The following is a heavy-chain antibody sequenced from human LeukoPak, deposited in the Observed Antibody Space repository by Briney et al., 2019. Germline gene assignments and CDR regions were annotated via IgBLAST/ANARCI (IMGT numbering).Heavy chain of an antibody. V-gene: IGHV1-3*03. D-gene: IGHD6-13*01. CDR2: INAGNGNT. J-gene: IGHJ4*02. CDR3: AREGYSSSFFGGSHIDY. CDR1: GYTFTSYA. Sequence: ASVKVSCEASGYTFTSYAMHWVRQAPGQRLEWMGWINAGNGNTKYSQEFQGRVTITRDTSASTAYMELSSLRSEDMAVYYCAREGYSSSFFGGSHIDYWGQGTLVTVSS.